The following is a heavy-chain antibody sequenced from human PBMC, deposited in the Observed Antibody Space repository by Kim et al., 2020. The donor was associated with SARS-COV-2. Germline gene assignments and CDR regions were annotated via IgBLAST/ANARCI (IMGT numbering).Heavy chain of an antibody. J-gene: IGHJ4*02. D-gene: IGHD6-19*01. Sequence: ASVKVSCKASGYTFTSYYMHWVRQAPGQGLEWMGIINPSGGSTSYAQKFQGRVTMTRDTSTSTVYMELSSLRSEDTAVYYCARVGYSSGWDRLPLDYWGQGTLVTVSS. CDR3: ARVGYSSGWDRLPLDY. CDR1: GYTFTSYY. V-gene: IGHV1-46*01. CDR2: INPSGGST.